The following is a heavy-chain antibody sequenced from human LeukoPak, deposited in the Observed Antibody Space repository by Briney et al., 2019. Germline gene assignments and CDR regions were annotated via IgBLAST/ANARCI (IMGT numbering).Heavy chain of an antibody. CDR3: ARSYTYYYYGMDV. Sequence: GGSLRLSCAASGFTFSSYGMHWVRQAPGKGLEWVAVISYDGSNKYYADSVKGRFTISRDNSKNTLYLQMNSLRAEDTAVYYCARSYTYYYYGMDVWGQGTTVTVSS. D-gene: IGHD4-11*01. CDR1: GFTFSSYG. V-gene: IGHV3-30*03. CDR2: ISYDGSNK. J-gene: IGHJ6*02.